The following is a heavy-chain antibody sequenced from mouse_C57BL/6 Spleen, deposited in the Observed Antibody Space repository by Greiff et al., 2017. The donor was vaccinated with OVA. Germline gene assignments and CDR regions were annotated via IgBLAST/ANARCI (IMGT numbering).Heavy chain of an antibody. V-gene: IGHV1-59*01. CDR2: IDPSDSST. D-gene: IGHD2-4*01. CDR3: AKAYDYDRSYAMDY. CDR1: GYTFTSYW. Sequence: QVHVKQPGAELVRPGTSVKLSCKASGYTFTSYWMHWVKQRPGKGLEGIGVIDPSDSSTNYNQKFKGQATLTVDTYSSTAYMQLSSLTSEDSAVYYCAKAYDYDRSYAMDYWGQGTSVTVSS. J-gene: IGHJ4*01.